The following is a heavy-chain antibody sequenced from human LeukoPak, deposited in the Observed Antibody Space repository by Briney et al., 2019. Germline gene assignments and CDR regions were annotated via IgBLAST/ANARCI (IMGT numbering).Heavy chain of an antibody. V-gene: IGHV1-24*01. D-gene: IGHD6-13*01. Sequence: ASVKVSCKVSGYTLTELSMHWVRQAPGKGLEWMGGFDPEDGETIYAQKFQGRVTMTEDTSTDTAYMELSSLRSEDTAVYYCATALRFRIAAGWFDPWGQGTLVTVSS. CDR1: GYTLTELS. CDR2: FDPEDGET. CDR3: ATALRFRIAAGWFDP. J-gene: IGHJ5*02.